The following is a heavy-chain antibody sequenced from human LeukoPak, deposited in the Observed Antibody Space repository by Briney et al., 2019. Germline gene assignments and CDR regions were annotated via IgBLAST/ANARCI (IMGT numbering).Heavy chain of an antibody. CDR2: IYYSGIT. CDR1: GGSISSSY. V-gene: IGHV4-59*01. Sequence: TSETLSLTCTVSGGSISSSYWSWIRQPPGKGLECIGFIYYSGITNYNPSLKSRVTILLDTSNNQFSLKLNSVTAADTAVYYCARASGAFDYWGQGALVTVSS. J-gene: IGHJ4*02. CDR3: ARASGAFDY.